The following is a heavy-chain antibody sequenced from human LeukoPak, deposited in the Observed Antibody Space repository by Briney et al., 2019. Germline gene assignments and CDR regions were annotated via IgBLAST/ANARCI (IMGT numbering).Heavy chain of an antibody. V-gene: IGHV3-30-3*01. J-gene: IGHJ4*02. Sequence: PGRSLRLSCAASGFTFSSYAMHWVRQAPGKGLEWVAVISYDGSNKYYADSVKGRFTISRDNSKNTLYLQMNSLRAEDTAVYYCAREAFRGYSSGWPYYYFDYWGQGTLVTVSS. CDR1: GFTFSSYA. CDR2: ISYDGSNK. D-gene: IGHD6-19*01. CDR3: AREAFRGYSSGWPYYYFDY.